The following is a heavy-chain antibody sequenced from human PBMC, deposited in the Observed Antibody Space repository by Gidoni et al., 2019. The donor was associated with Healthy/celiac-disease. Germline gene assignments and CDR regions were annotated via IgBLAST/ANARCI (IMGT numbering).Heavy chain of an antibody. CDR1: GCSISSYY. CDR3: ARDRGKDYYYYGMDV. CDR2: IYYSGST. D-gene: IGHD3-10*01. J-gene: IGHJ6*02. Sequence: QVQLQESGTGLVKPSETLSLTCTVSGCSISSYYWSWILQPPGRGLEWIGYIYYSGSTNYTPSLKSRVTISVDTSKNQFSLKLSSVTAADTAVYSCARDRGKDYYYYGMDVWGQGTTVTVSS. V-gene: IGHV4-59*01.